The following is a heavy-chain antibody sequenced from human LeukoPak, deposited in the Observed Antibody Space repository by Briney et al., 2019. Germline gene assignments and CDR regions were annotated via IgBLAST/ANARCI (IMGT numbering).Heavy chain of an antibody. CDR2: IYHSGST. V-gene: IGHV4-39*07. CDR3: ARAAYSSGWDLDY. CDR1: GGSISSSTYY. Sequence: SETLSLTCTVFGGSISSSTYYWGWIRQPPGKGLEWIGSIYHSGSTYYNPSLKSRVTISVDTSKNQFSLKLSSVTAADTAVYYCARAAYSSGWDLDYWGQGTLVTVSS. J-gene: IGHJ4*02. D-gene: IGHD6-19*01.